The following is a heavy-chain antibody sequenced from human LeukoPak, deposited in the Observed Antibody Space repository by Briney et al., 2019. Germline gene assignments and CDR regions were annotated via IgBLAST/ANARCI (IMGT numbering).Heavy chain of an antibody. CDR3: AKGRDSSSWENFDY. Sequence: PGGSLRLSCGDSGLTFSSYAMTWVRQAPGKGLEWVSTISGSGGNTYYADSVKGRFTISRDNSKNTLYLQMNSLRAEDTAVYYCAKGRDSSSWENFDYWGQGTLVTVSS. CDR2: ISGSGGNT. CDR1: GLTFSSYA. D-gene: IGHD6-13*01. J-gene: IGHJ4*02. V-gene: IGHV3-23*01.